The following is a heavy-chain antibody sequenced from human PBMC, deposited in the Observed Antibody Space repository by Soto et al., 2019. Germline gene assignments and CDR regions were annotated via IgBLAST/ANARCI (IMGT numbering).Heavy chain of an antibody. CDR1: GFTFSSYG. J-gene: IGHJ6*02. CDR3: AKTLTGYYYYYGMDV. Sequence: TGGSLRLSCAASGFTFSSYGMHWVRQAPGKGLEWVAVISYDGSNKYYADSVKGRFTISRDNSKNTLYLQMNSLRAEDTAVYYCAKTLTGYYYYYGMDVWGQGTTVTVSS. D-gene: IGHD3-9*01. V-gene: IGHV3-30*18. CDR2: ISYDGSNK.